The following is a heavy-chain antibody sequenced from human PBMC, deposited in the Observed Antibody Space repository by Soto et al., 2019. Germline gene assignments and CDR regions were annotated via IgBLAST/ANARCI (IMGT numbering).Heavy chain of an antibody. V-gene: IGHV3-21*01. CDR2: ISSSSSYI. CDR1: GFTFSSYS. J-gene: IGHJ6*02. D-gene: IGHD4-17*01. Sequence: EVQLVESGGGLVKPGGSLRLSCAASGFTFSSYSMNWVRQAPGKGLEWVSSISSSSSYIYYADSVKGRFTISRDNAKNSLYLQMNSLRAEDTAVYYCARDRDTVTTDYYYGMDVWGQGTTVTVS. CDR3: ARDRDTVTTDYYYGMDV.